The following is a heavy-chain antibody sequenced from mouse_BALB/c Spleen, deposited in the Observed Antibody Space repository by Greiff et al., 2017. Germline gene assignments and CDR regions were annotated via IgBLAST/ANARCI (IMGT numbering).Heavy chain of an antibody. CDR2: ISCYNGAT. J-gene: IGHJ4*01. CDR1: GYSFTGYY. D-gene: IGHD2-1*01. Sequence: LVKTGASVKISCKASGYSFTGYYMHWVKQSHGKSLEWIGYISCYNGATSYNQKFKGKATFTVDTSSSTAYMQFNSLTSEDSAVYYCAGNYGYYAMDYWGQGTSVTVSS. V-gene: IGHV1S34*01. CDR3: AGNYGYYAMDY.